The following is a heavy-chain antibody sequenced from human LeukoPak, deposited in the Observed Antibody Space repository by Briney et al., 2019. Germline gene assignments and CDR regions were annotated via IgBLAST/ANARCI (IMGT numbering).Heavy chain of an antibody. CDR3: ARDGRYCSGGSCYDIFPTLRPAYDY. V-gene: IGHV4-31*03. D-gene: IGHD2-15*01. Sequence: PSETLSLTCTVSGGSISSGGYYWSWIRQHPGKGLEWIGYIYYSGSTYYNPSLKSRVTISVDTSKNQFSLKLSSVTAADTAVYYCARDGRYCSGGSCYDIFPTLRPAYDYWGQGTLVTVSS. CDR1: GGSISSGGYY. J-gene: IGHJ4*02. CDR2: IYYSGST.